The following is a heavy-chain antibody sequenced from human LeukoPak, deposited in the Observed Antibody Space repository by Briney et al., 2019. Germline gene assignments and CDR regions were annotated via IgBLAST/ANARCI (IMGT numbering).Heavy chain of an antibody. CDR2: ISAYNGNT. J-gene: IGHJ6*03. V-gene: IGHV1-18*01. D-gene: IGHD6-19*01. CDR1: GYTFTSYG. CDR3: ARGTWLGMDYYYMDV. Sequence: GASVKVSCKASGYTFTSYGIGWVRQAPGQGLEWMGWISAYNGNTNYAQKLQGRVTMTTDTSTSTAYMELRSLRSDDTAVYYCARGTWLGMDYYYMDVWGKGTTVTVSS.